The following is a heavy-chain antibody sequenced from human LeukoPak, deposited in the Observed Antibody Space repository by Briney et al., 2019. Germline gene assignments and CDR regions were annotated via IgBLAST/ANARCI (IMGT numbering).Heavy chain of an antibody. D-gene: IGHD4-17*01. J-gene: IGHJ6*02. CDR1: GYTFTSYA. Sequence: ASVKVSCKASGYTFTSYAMHWVRQAPGQRLEWMGWINAGNGNTKYSQKFQGRVTITRDTSASTAYMELSRLSSEDTAVYYCAGPADYYGDLTIYYYYGMDVWGQGTTVTVSS. V-gene: IGHV1-3*01. CDR2: INAGNGNT. CDR3: AGPADYYGDLTIYYYYGMDV.